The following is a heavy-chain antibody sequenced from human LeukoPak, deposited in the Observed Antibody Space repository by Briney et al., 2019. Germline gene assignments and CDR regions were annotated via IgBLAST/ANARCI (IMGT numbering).Heavy chain of an antibody. CDR1: GGSISSYY. Sequence: KTSETLSLTCTVSGGSISSYYWSWIRQPPGKGLEWIGYIYYSGSTYYNPSLKSRVTISIDTSKNQFSLKLSSVTAADTAVYYCARDGRFPPEVLPRYFDSWGQGTLVTVSS. CDR2: IYYSGST. D-gene: IGHD1-14*01. CDR3: ARDGRFPPEVLPRYFDS. V-gene: IGHV4-59*12. J-gene: IGHJ4*02.